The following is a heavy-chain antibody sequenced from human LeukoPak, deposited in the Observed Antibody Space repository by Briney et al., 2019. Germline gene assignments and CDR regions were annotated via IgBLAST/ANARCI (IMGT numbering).Heavy chain of an antibody. CDR3: ARGGSSWYEGFDY. Sequence: SETLSLTCTVSGGSISSGDYYWSWIRQPPGKGLEWIGYIYHSGSTYYNPSLKSRVTISVDRSKNQFSLKLSSVTAADTAVYYCARGGSSWYEGFDYWGQGTLVTVSS. CDR2: IYHSGST. CDR1: GGSISSGDYY. V-gene: IGHV4-30-2*01. J-gene: IGHJ4*02. D-gene: IGHD6-13*01.